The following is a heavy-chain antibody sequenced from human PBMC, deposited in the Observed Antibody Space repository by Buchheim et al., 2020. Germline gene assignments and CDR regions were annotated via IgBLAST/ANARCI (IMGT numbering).Heavy chain of an antibody. D-gene: IGHD1-1*01. Sequence: QLVESGAEVKKPGASVKVSCKASGYTFTSYGIGWVRQAPGQGLEWMGWISTYNGNTDYAQKFQGRVIMSTDTSTSTAYMELRSLRSDDTAVYYCARRPEVHYWYFDLWGRGTL. CDR3: ARRPEVHYWYFDL. V-gene: IGHV1-18*01. CDR1: GYTFTSYG. CDR2: ISTYNGNT. J-gene: IGHJ2*01.